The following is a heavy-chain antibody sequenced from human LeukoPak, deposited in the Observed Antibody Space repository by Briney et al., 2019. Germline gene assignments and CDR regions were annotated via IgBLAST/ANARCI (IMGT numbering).Heavy chain of an antibody. D-gene: IGHD3-10*01. J-gene: IGHJ4*02. CDR3: AVRVPYGPGSYYNSGDY. V-gene: IGHV1-18*01. CDR1: GYTFTSYG. CDR2: ISAYNGNT. Sequence: ASVKVSCKASGYTFTSYGISWVRQAPGQGLEWMGWISAYNGNTNYAQKLQGRVTMTTDTSTSTAYMELRSLRSDDTAVYYCAVRVPYGPGSYYNSGDYWGQGTLVTVSS.